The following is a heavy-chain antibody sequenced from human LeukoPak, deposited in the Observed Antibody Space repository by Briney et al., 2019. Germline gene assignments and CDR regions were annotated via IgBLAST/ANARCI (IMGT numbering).Heavy chain of an antibody. CDR3: ARGLPGI. D-gene: IGHD7-27*01. CDR2: INHSGST. V-gene: IGHV4-34*01. CDR1: LGSFSGYY. Sequence: SETLSLTCADYLGSFSGYYWSWIRQPPGKGLEWIGEINHSGSTNYNPSLKSRVTISVDTSKNQFSLKLSSVTAADTAVYYCARGLPGIWGQGTLVTVSS. J-gene: IGHJ4*02.